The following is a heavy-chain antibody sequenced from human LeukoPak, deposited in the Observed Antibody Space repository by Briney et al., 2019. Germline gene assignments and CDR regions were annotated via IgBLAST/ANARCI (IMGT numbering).Heavy chain of an antibody. D-gene: IGHD6-19*01. Sequence: GGSLRLSCAASGFTVSSNYVSWVRQGPGKGLEWVSVIYAAGNTYYADSVKGRFTISRDNSKNTLYLQMNSLRAEDTAVYYCAKRSEYSSGWDPCNYWGQGTLVTVSS. V-gene: IGHV3-66*01. CDR3: AKRSEYSSGWDPCNY. CDR2: IYAAGNT. CDR1: GFTVSSNY. J-gene: IGHJ4*02.